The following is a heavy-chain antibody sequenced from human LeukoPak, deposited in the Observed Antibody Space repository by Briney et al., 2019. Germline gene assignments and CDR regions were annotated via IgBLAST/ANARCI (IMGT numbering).Heavy chain of an antibody. CDR2: ISSSSSYI. V-gene: IGHV3-21*01. Sequence: GGSLRLSCAASGFTFSSYSMNWVRQAPGTGLEWVSSISSSSSYIYYADSVKGRFTISRDNAKNSLYLQMNSLRAEDTAVYYCARVAQVESMIGLYYYYMDVWGKGTTVTVSS. D-gene: IGHD3-22*01. CDR3: ARVAQVESMIGLYYYYMDV. J-gene: IGHJ6*03. CDR1: GFTFSSYS.